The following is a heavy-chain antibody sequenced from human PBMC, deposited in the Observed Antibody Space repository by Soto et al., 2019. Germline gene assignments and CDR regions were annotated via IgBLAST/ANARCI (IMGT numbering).Heavy chain of an antibody. CDR2: IIPIFGTA. CDR1: GGTFSSYA. V-gene: IGHV1-69*01. J-gene: IGHJ3*02. Sequence: QVPLVQSGAEVKKPGSSVKVSCKASGGTFSSYAISWVRQAPGQGLEWMGGIIPIFGTANYAQKFQGRVTITADESTSTTYMEHSSLRDEDTAVDYCARDSARGVAYYDFWGGYLRRRSFDIWGQGTMVTVSS. D-gene: IGHD3-3*01. CDR3: ARDSARGVAYYDFWGGYLRRRSFDI.